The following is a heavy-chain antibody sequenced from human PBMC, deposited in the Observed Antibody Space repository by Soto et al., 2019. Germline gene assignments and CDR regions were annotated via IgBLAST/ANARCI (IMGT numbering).Heavy chain of an antibody. J-gene: IGHJ2*01. V-gene: IGHV3-21*01. Sequence: EVPLVESGGGLVKPGGSLRLSCAASGFTFSSYSMNWVRQAPGKGLEWVSSISSSSTYIYYADSVKGRFTISRDNAKNSLYVQMNSLRAEDTAVYYCARSVIVPAVGYWYFDLWGRGTLVTVSS. CDR2: ISSSSTYI. D-gene: IGHD2-2*01. CDR1: GFTFSSYS. CDR3: ARSVIVPAVGYWYFDL.